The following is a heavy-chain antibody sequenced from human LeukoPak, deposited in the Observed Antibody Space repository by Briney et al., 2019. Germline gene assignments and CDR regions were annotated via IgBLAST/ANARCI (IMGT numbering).Heavy chain of an antibody. CDR2: INPSGGST. D-gene: IGHD4-17*01. J-gene: IGHJ4*02. Sequence: GASVKVSCKAPGYTFTSYYMHWVRQAPGQGLEWMGIINPSGGSTSYAQKFQGRVTMTRDTSTSTVYMELSSLRSEDTAVYYCARAGYGDEGLDYWGQGTLVTVSS. CDR1: GYTFTSYY. V-gene: IGHV1-46*01. CDR3: ARAGYGDEGLDY.